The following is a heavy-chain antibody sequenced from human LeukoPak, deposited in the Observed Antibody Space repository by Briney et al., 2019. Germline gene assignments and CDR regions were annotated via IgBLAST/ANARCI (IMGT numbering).Heavy chain of an antibody. Sequence: SETLSLTCTVSGGSISSYYWSWIRQPPGKGLEWIGYIYYSGSTNYNPSLKSRVTISVDTSKNQFSLKLSSVTAADTAVYYCACSYSSSWYPYYYGMDVWGQGTTVTVSS. CDR2: IYYSGST. CDR1: GGSISSYY. D-gene: IGHD6-13*01. V-gene: IGHV4-59*08. J-gene: IGHJ6*02. CDR3: ACSYSSSWYPYYYGMDV.